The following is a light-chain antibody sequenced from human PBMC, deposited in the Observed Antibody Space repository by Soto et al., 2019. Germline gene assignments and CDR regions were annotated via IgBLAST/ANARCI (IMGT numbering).Light chain of an antibody. CDR1: SSNIGSNF. J-gene: IGLJ2*01. Sequence: QSVLSQPPSASGTPGQRVAISCSGSSSNIGSNFVHWYQQLPGAAPKLLIYTNNQRPSGVPDRFSGSKSGPSASLAISGLRSEDEADYYCATWDDILSGVVFGGGTNSPS. CDR3: ATWDDILSGVV. V-gene: IGLV1-47*01. CDR2: TNN.